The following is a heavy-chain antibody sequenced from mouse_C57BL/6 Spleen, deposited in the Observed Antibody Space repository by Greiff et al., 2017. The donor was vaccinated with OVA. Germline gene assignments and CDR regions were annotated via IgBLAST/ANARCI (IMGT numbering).Heavy chain of an antibody. Sequence: VQLQQPGAELVKPGASVKLSCKASGYTFTSYWMHWVKQRPGRGLEWIGGIDPNSGGTKYNEKFKSKATLTVDKPSSTAYMQLSSLTSEDSAVYYCARGDYGYDDGAWFAYWGQGTLVTVSA. D-gene: IGHD2-2*01. J-gene: IGHJ3*01. CDR1: GYTFTSYW. CDR2: IDPNSGGT. V-gene: IGHV1-72*01. CDR3: ARGDYGYDDGAWFAY.